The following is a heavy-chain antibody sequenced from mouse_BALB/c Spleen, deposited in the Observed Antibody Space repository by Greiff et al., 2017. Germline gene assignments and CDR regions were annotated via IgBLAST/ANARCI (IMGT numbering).Heavy chain of an antibody. J-gene: IGHJ4*01. CDR2: ILPGSGST. V-gene: IGHV1-9*01. Sequence: QVQLKQSGAELMKPGASVKISCKATGYTFSSYWIEWVKQRPGHGLEWIGEILPGSGSTNYNEKFKGKATFTADTSSNTAYMQLSSLTSEDSAVYYCASHGNFYAMDYWGQGTSVTVSS. CDR3: ASHGNFYAMDY. D-gene: IGHD2-1*01. CDR1: GYTFSSYW.